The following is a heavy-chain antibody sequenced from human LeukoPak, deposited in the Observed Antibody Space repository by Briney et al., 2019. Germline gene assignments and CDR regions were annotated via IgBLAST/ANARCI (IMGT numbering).Heavy chain of an antibody. CDR1: GFTFSSYS. Sequence: PGGSLRLSCAASGFTFSSYSMNWVRQAPGEGREWVSSISSSSSYIYYADSVKGRFTISRDNAKNSLYLQMNSLRAEDTAVYYCARVGDGEYYFDYWGQGTLVTVSS. CDR2: ISSSSSYI. D-gene: IGHD2-21*01. V-gene: IGHV3-21*01. J-gene: IGHJ4*02. CDR3: ARVGDGEYYFDY.